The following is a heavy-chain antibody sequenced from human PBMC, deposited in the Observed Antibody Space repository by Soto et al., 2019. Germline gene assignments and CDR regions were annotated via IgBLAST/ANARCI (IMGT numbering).Heavy chain of an antibody. V-gene: IGHV4-30-2*01. J-gene: IGHJ5*02. CDR1: GGSLSSGGYS. Sequence: SETLSLTCAVSGGSLSSGGYSWNWIRQPPGKGLEWIGYVYHSGSTYYNPSLKSRVTRSVDRSKNEFSLKLTSVTAADTAVYYCGGETNWFDPWGQGTLVSVSS. CDR2: VYHSGST. CDR3: GGETNWFDP.